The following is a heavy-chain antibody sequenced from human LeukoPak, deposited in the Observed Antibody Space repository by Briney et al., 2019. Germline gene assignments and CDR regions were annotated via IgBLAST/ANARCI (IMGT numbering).Heavy chain of an antibody. D-gene: IGHD3-10*01. CDR3: ARQAYYGSGSYPYFDY. Sequence: SETLSLTCTVSGDSISSYYWSWIRQPPGKGLEWIGYIFYSGNTYHNPSLKSRVTMSVDTSKTQFSLRLSSVTAAGTAVYYCARQAYYGSGSYPYFDYWGQGILVTVSS. CDR2: IFYSGNT. V-gene: IGHV4-59*04. J-gene: IGHJ4*02. CDR1: GDSISSYY.